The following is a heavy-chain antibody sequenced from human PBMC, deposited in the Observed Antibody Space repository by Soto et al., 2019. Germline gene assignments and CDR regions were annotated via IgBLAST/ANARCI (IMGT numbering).Heavy chain of an antibody. J-gene: IGHJ4*02. CDR1: GGSISSYY. D-gene: IGHD6-19*01. CDR3: ARSSSGWLIAFDY. Sequence: SETLSLTCTVSGGSISSYYWSWIRQPPGNGLEWIGYIYYSGSTNYNPSLKSRVTISVDTSKNQFSLKLSSVTAADTAVYYCARSSSGWLIAFDYWGQGTLVTVS. CDR2: IYYSGST. V-gene: IGHV4-59*08.